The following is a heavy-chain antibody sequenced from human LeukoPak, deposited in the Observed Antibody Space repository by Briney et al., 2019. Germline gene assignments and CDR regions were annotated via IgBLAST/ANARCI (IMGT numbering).Heavy chain of an antibody. CDR1: GFTFSPFG. V-gene: IGHV3-30*03. J-gene: IGHJ4*02. Sequence: GGSLRLSCAASGFTFSPFGMHWVRQAPGKGLEWVALISYDGSNKYYADSVRGRFTISRDNSKNTLYLQMNSLRLEDTALYYCARDQTYYFDYWGQGTLVTVSS. CDR3: ARDQTYYFDY. CDR2: ISYDGSNK.